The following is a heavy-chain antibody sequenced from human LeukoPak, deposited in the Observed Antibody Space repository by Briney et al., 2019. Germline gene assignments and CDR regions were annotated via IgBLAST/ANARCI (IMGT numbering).Heavy chain of an antibody. V-gene: IGHV3-30-3*01. CDR2: ISHDGNNK. D-gene: IGHD3-3*01. CDR3: ARDWSADTWGSLSDH. CDR1: GFSFSSYA. Sequence: GRSLRLSCAASGFSFSSYAMRWVRQAPGKGLEWAAVISHDGNNKDYADSVKGRFTISRDNSKNTLYLQMNSLRGEDSAVYYCARDWSADTWGSLSDHWGQGTLVTVSS. J-gene: IGHJ4*02.